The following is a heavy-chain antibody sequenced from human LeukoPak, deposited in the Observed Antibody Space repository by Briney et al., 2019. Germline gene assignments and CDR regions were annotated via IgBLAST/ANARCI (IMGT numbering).Heavy chain of an antibody. J-gene: IGHJ5*02. CDR1: GFTFSSYW. CDR3: ASPLLHDYDSSGFYS. V-gene: IGHV3-7*01. D-gene: IGHD3-22*01. Sequence: GGSLRLSCAASGFTFSSYWMSWVRQAPGKGLEWVANIKQDGSEKYYVDSVKGRFTISRDNAKNSLYLQVNSLRSEDTAVYYCASPLLHDYDSSGFYSWGQGTLVTVSS. CDR2: IKQDGSEK.